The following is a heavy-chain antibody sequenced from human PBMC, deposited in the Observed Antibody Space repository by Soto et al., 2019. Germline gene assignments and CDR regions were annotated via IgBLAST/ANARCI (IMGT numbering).Heavy chain of an antibody. CDR3: AKDEQFLGATHRLGACDI. CDR2: ISGSGGST. Sequence: GGSLRLSCAASGFTFSSYAMSWVRQALGKGLEWVSAISGSGGSTYYADSVKGRFTTSRANSKNTLYLQMNGVRAEDTAVYYCAKDEQFLGATHRLGACDIWGQGTMVTVSS. CDR1: GFTFSSYA. V-gene: IGHV3-23*01. D-gene: IGHD1-26*01. J-gene: IGHJ3*02.